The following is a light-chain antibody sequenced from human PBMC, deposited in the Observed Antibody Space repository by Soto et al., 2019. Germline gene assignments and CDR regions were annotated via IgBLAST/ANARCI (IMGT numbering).Light chain of an antibody. CDR1: QSVSRD. V-gene: IGKV3-11*01. CDR2: DAS. J-gene: IGKJ3*01. CDR3: QHRHN. Sequence: DIVLTQSPATLSLSPGERATLSCRASQSVSRDFAWYQQKPGQAPRLLIYDASNRATGIPARFSGSGSGTDVTLTINSLQPEDFAVDYCQHRHNFGPGTKVYFK.